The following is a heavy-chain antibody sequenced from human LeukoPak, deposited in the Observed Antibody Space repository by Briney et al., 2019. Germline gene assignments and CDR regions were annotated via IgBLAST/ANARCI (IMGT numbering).Heavy chain of an antibody. V-gene: IGHV1-8*01. J-gene: IGHJ6*02. CDR2: MNPNSGNT. Sequence: ASVKVSCKASGYTFTSYDINWVRQATGQGLEWMEWMNPNSGNTGYAQKFQGRVTMTRNTSISTAYMELSSLRSEDTAVYYCATTPLGYYYYYGMDVWGQGTTVTVSS. CDR1: GYTFTSYD. CDR3: ATTPLGYYYYYGMDV. D-gene: IGHD3-3*01.